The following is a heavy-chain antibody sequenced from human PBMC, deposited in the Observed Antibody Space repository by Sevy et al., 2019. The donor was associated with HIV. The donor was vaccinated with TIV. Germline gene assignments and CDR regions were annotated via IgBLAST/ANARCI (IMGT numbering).Heavy chain of an antibody. D-gene: IGHD3-16*02. CDR3: TKDMVTFGGIIANSPGGFDI. V-gene: IGHV3-30*02. Sequence: GGSLRLSCAASGFSFSSYGMNWVRQAPGKGLEWVAFLPYDGSKEDYAASVKGRFTISRENLKNTLYLQMNSLRAEDTAVYYCTKDMVTFGGIIANSPGGFDIWGQGTMVTVSS. CDR2: LPYDGSKE. CDR1: GFSFSSYG. J-gene: IGHJ3*02.